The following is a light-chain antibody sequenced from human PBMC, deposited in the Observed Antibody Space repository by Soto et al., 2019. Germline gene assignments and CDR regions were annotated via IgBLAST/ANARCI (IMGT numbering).Light chain of an antibody. V-gene: IGKV3-15*01. CDR3: QQYKDWPLT. Sequence: EILMTQSPATLSVSPGERATLSCRASQSIDSDLAWYQQKPGQAPRLVVYGASTRATGFAARFGGSGSGTEFTLTISSLQSEDFAVYYCQQYKDWPLTFGGGTKVEIK. CDR2: GAS. J-gene: IGKJ4*01. CDR1: QSIDSD.